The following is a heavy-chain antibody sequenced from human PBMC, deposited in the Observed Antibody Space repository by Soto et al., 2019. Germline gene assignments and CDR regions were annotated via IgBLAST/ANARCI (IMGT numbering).Heavy chain of an antibody. Sequence: GGSLRLSCAASGFTFSDNYMRWIRQAQGKGLEWVSSITSSGSTTYYTDSVKGRFTISRDNAKNSLYLQMNSLRAEDTVVYYCAREQYSYGPYYLDYWGQGTLVTVSS. CDR1: GFTFSDNY. V-gene: IGHV3-11*01. J-gene: IGHJ4*02. CDR2: ITSSGSTT. CDR3: AREQYSYGPYYLDY. D-gene: IGHD5-18*01.